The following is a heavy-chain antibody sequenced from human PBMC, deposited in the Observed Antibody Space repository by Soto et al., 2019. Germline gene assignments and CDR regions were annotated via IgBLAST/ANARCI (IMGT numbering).Heavy chain of an antibody. V-gene: IGHV3-23*01. Sequence: GGSLRLSCAASGFTFSSYAMSWVRQAPGKGLEWVSAISGSGGSTYYADSVKGRFTISRDNSKNTLYLRMNSLRAEDTAVYYCAKHSSYYYDSSGYLVYWGQGTPVTVSS. J-gene: IGHJ4*02. CDR3: AKHSSYYYDSSGYLVY. D-gene: IGHD3-22*01. CDR1: GFTFSSYA. CDR2: ISGSGGST.